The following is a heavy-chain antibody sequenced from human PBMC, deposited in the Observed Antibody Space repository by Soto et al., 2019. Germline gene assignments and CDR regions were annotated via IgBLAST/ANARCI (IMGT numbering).Heavy chain of an antibody. CDR3: ASGLIVLMVCAIHGPNYYYGMDV. CDR1: GYTFTSYA. V-gene: IGHV1-3*01. CDR2: INAGNGNT. J-gene: IGHJ6*02. D-gene: IGHD2-8*01. Sequence: ASVKVSCKASGYTFTSYAMHWVRQAPGQRLEWMGWINAGNGNTKYSQKFQGRVTITRDTSASTAYMELSSLRSEDTAVYYCASGLIVLMVCAIHGPNYYYGMDVWGQGTTVTVSS.